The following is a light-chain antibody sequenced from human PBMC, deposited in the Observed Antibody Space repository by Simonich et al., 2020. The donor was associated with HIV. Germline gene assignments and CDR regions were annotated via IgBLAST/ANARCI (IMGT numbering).Light chain of an antibody. V-gene: IGKV1-8*01. CDR1: QSFNSY. CDR2: AAS. J-gene: IGKJ4*01. CDR3: QQYHAYPLS. Sequence: AIRMTQSPSSLSASTGDRVTITCRASQSFNSYLAWYQQKPGKAPNLLIYAASTLQSGVPSRFTGSKSGTNFTLTISCLQSEDFAHYYCQQYHAYPLSFGGGTKVEIK.